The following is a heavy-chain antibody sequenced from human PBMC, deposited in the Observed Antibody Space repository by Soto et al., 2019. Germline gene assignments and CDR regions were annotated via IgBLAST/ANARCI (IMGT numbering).Heavy chain of an antibody. CDR3: ARLHTIFSKWFDP. CDR2: IYYSGST. Sequence: SETLSLTCTVSGGSISSYYWSWIRQPPGKGLEWIGYIYYSGSTNYNPSLKSRVTISVDTSKNQFSLKLSSVTAADTAVYYCARLHTIFSKWFDPWGQGTLVTVSS. CDR1: GGSISSYY. J-gene: IGHJ5*02. V-gene: IGHV4-59*08. D-gene: IGHD3-3*01.